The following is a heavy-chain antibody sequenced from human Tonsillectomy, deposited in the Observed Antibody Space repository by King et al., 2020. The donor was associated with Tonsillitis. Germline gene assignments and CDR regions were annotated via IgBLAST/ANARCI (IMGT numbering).Heavy chain of an antibody. CDR1: GFTFSSYA. J-gene: IGHJ6*02. Sequence: VQLVESGGGVVQPGRSLRLSCAASGFTFSSYAMHWVRQAPGKGLEWVAVISYDGSNKYYADSVKGRFTISRDNSKNPLYLQMNSLRAEDTAVYYWARDLRSDLYGMDVWGQGTTVTVSS. CDR3: ARDLRSDLYGMDV. V-gene: IGHV3-30-3*01. CDR2: ISYDGSNK. D-gene: IGHD3-3*01.